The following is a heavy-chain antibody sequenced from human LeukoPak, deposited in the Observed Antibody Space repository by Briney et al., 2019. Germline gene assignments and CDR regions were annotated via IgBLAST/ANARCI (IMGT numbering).Heavy chain of an antibody. Sequence: GESLKISCKGSGYSFTSYWIGWVRQMPGKGLEWMGIIYPGGSDTRYSPSFQGQGTISADKSSSAAYLQWSSLKASDTAIYYCARRGACSSGVCDYFDYWGRGTVVTVSS. CDR3: ARRGACSSGVCDYFDY. V-gene: IGHV5-51*01. D-gene: IGHD2-8*01. J-gene: IGHJ4*02. CDR1: GYSFTSYW. CDR2: IYPGGSDT.